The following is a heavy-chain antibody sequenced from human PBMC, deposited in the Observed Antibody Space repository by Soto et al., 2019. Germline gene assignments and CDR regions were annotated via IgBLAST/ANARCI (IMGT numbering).Heavy chain of an antibody. V-gene: IGHV1-18*01. CDR3: ARGPAVAGTVYFDY. CDR2: ISAYNGDT. J-gene: IGHJ4*02. Sequence: ASVKVSCKASGYTFTSYGISWVRQAPGQGLEWMGWISAYNGDTNYAQNLQGRVNMTTDTSTSTAYMELRSLRSDDTAVYYCARGPAVAGTVYFDYWGQGTLVTVSS. CDR1: GYTFTSYG. D-gene: IGHD6-19*01.